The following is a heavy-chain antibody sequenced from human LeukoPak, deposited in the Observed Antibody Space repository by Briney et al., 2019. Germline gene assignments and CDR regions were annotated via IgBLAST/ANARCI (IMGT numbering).Heavy chain of an antibody. CDR2: IGHSGNT. D-gene: IGHD3-10*01. CDR3: FRAFDI. CDR1: GGSFSGYY. V-gene: IGHV4-34*01. Sequence: SETLSLTCVVHGGSFSGYYWSWVRQPPGKGLEWIGEIGHSGNTNYNPSLKRRVTISVDTSKNQFSLKLSSVTAADTAVYYCFRAFDIWGQGTMVTVSS. J-gene: IGHJ3*02.